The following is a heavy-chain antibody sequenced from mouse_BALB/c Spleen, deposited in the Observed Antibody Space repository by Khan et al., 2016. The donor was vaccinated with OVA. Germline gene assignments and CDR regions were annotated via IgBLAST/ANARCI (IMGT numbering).Heavy chain of an antibody. Sequence: QVQLQQSGPELVKPGASVKMSCKASGYTFTYYVITWVKQRTGQGLEWIGEIYPGSDNAYYNERFKGKATLTADKSSNTTHMQLSSLTSEDSAVYFCARGVGYYVYFDYWGQGTTLTVSS. J-gene: IGHJ2*01. CDR1: GYTFTYYV. D-gene: IGHD2-3*01. CDR2: IYPGSDNA. CDR3: ARGVGYYVYFDY. V-gene: IGHV1-81*01.